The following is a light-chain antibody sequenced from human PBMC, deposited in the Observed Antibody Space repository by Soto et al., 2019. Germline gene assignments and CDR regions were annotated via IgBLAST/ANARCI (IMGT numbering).Light chain of an antibody. CDR2: KAS. J-gene: IGKJ1*01. CDR3: QQYNTHWT. CDR1: QSISVW. V-gene: IGKV1-5*03. Sequence: DIQMTQSPSTLSASVGDRVTITCRASQSISVWVAWYQQKPGKAPKLLIYKASNLFSGVPSRFSGSGSGTDFTLTISSLQPDDFATYYCQQYNTHWTFGQGTKV.